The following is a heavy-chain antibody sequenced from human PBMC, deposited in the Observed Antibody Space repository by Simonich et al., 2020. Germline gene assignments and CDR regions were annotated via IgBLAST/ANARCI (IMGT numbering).Heavy chain of an antibody. CDR3: YSYNWNHFDY. J-gene: IGHJ4*02. D-gene: IGHD1-20*01. Sequence: QVQLVQSGAEVKKPGASVKVSCKASGYTFTGYYMHWGRQAPGKGIEWMGWINPNRGGTNYAQKFKGRVTMTRDTSISTAYMELSRLRSDDTAVYYCYSYNWNHFDYWGQGTLVTVSS. V-gene: IGHV1-2*02. CDR2: INPNRGGT. CDR1: GYTFTGYY.